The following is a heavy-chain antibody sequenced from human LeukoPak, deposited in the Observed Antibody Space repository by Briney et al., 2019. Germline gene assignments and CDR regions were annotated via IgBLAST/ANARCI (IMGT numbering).Heavy chain of an antibody. CDR2: ISSSSSTI. Sequence: GGSLRLSCAAYGFAFSFYSMNWVRQAPGKGLECVSYISSSSSTIYYPVSVKGRFTIYRYSAKNSLYLQMNSLRAEDTAVYYCARHSGLGRNDSWGQGTLVTVSS. CDR1: GFAFSFYS. V-gene: IGHV3-48*01. D-gene: IGHD7-27*01. J-gene: IGHJ4*02. CDR3: ARHSGLGRNDS.